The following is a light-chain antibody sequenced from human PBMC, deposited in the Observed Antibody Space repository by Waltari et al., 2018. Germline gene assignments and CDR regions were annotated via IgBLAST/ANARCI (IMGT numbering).Light chain of an antibody. J-gene: IGLJ2*01. V-gene: IGLV1-47*02. CDR3: AAWDDSPSGHVV. CDR1: SSNIGSHY. Sequence: SVLTQPPSASGAPGQRVTISCSGSSSNIGSHYVYWLQQLPGTAPKLLIYTDDQRAAGVPDRVSASKSGTSASLAISGLRSEDEADYYCAAWDDSPSGHVVFGGGTKLTVL. CDR2: TDD.